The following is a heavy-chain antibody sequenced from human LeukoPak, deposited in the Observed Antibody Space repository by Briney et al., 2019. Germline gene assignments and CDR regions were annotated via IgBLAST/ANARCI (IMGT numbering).Heavy chain of an antibody. CDR1: GYTFTSYA. CDR3: ARVGWGQARVRGVIGNSNWFDP. J-gene: IGHJ5*02. CDR2: INTNTGNP. Sequence: ASVKVSCKASGYTFTSYAMNWVRQAPGQGLEWMGWINTNTGNPTYAQGFTGRFVFSLDTSVSTAYLQISSLKAEDTAVYYCARVGWGQARVRGVIGNSNWFDPWGQGTLVTVSS. V-gene: IGHV7-4-1*02. D-gene: IGHD3-10*01.